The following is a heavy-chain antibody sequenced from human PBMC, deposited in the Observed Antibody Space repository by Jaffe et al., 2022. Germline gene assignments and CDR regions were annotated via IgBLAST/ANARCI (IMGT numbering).Heavy chain of an antibody. CDR2: ISSSSSTI. Sequence: EVQLVESGGGLVQPGGSLRLSCAASGFTFSSYSMNWVRQAPGKGLEWVSYISSSSSTIYYADSVKGRFTISRDNAKNSLYLQMNSLRAEDTAVYYCAREPAARTVTSLTGFDYWGQGTLVTVSS. CDR1: GFTFSSYS. V-gene: IGHV3-48*01. CDR3: AREPAARTVTSLTGFDY. J-gene: IGHJ4*02. D-gene: IGHD4-17*01.